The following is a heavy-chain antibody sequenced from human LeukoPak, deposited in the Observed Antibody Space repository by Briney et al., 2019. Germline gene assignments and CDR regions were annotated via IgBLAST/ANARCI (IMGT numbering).Heavy chain of an antibody. CDR1: RFTFNTYA. CDR2: ISGSGGST. J-gene: IGHJ4*02. D-gene: IGHD2-15*01. V-gene: IGHV3-23*01. CDR3: ATRYCSGGSCYAFDY. Sequence: GGSLRLSCAASRFTFNTYAMSWVRQAPGKGLEWVSAISGSGGSTYYADSVKGRFAISRDNSKNTLYLQMNSLRAEDTAVYYCATRYCSGGSCYAFDYWGQGTLVTVSS.